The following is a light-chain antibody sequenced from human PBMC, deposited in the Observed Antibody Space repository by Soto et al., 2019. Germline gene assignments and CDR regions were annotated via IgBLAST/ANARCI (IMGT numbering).Light chain of an antibody. CDR3: GTWDSSLSAGV. Sequence: QSALTQPPSVSAAPGQKVTISCSGSSSNIGINYVSWYQHLPGTAPKLLIYEDNKRPSGIPDRFSGSKSGTSATLGITGLQIGDEADYYCGTWDSSLSAGVFGGGTKLTVL. CDR1: SSNIGINY. V-gene: IGLV1-51*02. CDR2: EDN. J-gene: IGLJ3*02.